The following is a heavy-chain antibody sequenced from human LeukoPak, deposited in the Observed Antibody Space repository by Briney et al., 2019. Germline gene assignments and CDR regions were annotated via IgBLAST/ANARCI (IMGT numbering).Heavy chain of an antibody. V-gene: IGHV3-30*02. CDR1: GFAFSSYA. CDR2: IRYDGSNK. CDR3: AAQQWLTSDFDI. D-gene: IGHD6-19*01. Sequence: GGSLRLSCAASGFAFSSYAKNWFRQAPGKGLEGVAFIRYDGSNKYYADSVKGRFTISRDSYKSTLYLQMNSLRAEDTAVYYCAAQQWLTSDFDIWGQGTMVTVSS. J-gene: IGHJ3*02.